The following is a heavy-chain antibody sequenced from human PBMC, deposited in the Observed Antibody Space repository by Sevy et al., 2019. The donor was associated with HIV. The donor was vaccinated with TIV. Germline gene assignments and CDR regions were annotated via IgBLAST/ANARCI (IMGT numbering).Heavy chain of an antibody. CDR2: IYTSGST. V-gene: IGHV4-61*02. Sequence: SETLSLTCTVSGGSISSGSYYWSWIRQPAGKGLEWIGRIYTSGSTNYNPSLKSRVTISVDTSKNQFSLKLGSVTAADTAVYYCARDSRVVVVPAAMSHYYYYMDVWGKGTTVTVSS. CDR3: ARDSRVVVVPAAMSHYYYYMDV. J-gene: IGHJ6*03. CDR1: GGSISSGSYY. D-gene: IGHD2-2*01.